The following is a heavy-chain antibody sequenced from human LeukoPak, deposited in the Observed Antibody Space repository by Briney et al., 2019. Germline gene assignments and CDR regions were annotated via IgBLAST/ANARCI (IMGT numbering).Heavy chain of an antibody. CDR2: ISSDGSST. D-gene: IGHD3-3*02. Sequence: GGSLRLSCAASGFAFSNYWMHWVRQAPGKGLVWVSRISSDGSSTSYADSVKGRFTISRDNAKNTLYLQMNSLRAEDTAVYYCAIALPPSINTPWKWGQGTLVTVSS. V-gene: IGHV3-74*01. J-gene: IGHJ4*02. CDR1: GFAFSNYW. CDR3: AIALPPSINTPWK.